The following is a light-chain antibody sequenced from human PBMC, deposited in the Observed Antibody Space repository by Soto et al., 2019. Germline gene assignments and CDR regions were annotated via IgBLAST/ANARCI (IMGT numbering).Light chain of an antibody. CDR2: DAS. CDR3: QHYNSYSEA. Sequence: DIQMTQSPSTLSASVGDRVTITCRASQSISSWLAWYQQKPGKAPKLLIYDASSLESGVPSRFSGGGSGTELTLTISSLQPDDFATYYCQHYNSYSEAFGQGTKVDIK. V-gene: IGKV1-5*01. CDR1: QSISSW. J-gene: IGKJ1*01.